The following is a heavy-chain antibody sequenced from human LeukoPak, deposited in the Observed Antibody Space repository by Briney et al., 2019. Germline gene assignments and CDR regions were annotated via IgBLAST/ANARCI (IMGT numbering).Heavy chain of an antibody. CDR1: GFTFSSYG. CDR3: AKDHITMVRVNWFDP. CDR2: IWYDGSNK. Sequence: QSGGSLRLSCAASGFTFSSYGMHWVRQAPGKGLEWVAVIWYDGSNKYYADSVKGRFTISRDNSKNTLYLQMNSLRAEDTAVYYCAKDHITMVRVNWFDPWGQGTLVTVSS. J-gene: IGHJ5*02. D-gene: IGHD3-10*01. V-gene: IGHV3-33*06.